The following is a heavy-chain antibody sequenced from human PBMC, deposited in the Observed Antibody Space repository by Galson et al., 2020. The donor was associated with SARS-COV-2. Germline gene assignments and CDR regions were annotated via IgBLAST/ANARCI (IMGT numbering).Heavy chain of an antibody. CDR2: IHPSGII. J-gene: IGHJ4*02. Sequence: SQTLSLTCAVYGGSFSDYYWSWIRQPPRQGLEWIGQIHPSGIINYRPSLERRVTISVDTSKSQFSLSLTSVTAADTAVYYCARGQDHAKTAHLGPGTLVTVSS. CDR1: GGSFSDYY. D-gene: IGHD2-2*01. CDR3: ARGQDHAKTAH. V-gene: IGHV4-34*01.